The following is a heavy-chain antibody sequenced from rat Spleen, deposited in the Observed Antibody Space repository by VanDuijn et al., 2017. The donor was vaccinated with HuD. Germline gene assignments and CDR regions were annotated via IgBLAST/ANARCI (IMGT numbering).Heavy chain of an antibody. J-gene: IGHJ4*01. CDR3: ARLGGLWRGTYGIMDA. D-gene: IGHD2-1*01. CDR2: IWGNGNT. V-gene: IGHV2-13*01. Sequence: QVQLKESGPGLVKPSLTLSLTCTVSGFSLSNYGVFWVRQPPGKGLEWMGVIWGNGNTNYTSALKSRLSISRDTSKSQVFLKMNSLQTEDTATYYCARLGGLWRGTYGIMDAWGQGASVTVPS. CDR1: GFSLSNYG.